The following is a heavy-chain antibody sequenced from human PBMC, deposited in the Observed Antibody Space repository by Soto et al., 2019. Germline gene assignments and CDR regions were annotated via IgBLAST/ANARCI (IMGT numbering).Heavy chain of an antibody. CDR3: AKGGGSYYYYYMDV. CDR1: GFTFSSYA. Sequence: GGSLRLSCAASGFTFSSYAMSWVRQAPGKGLEWVSAISGSGGSTYYADSVKGRFTISRDNSKNTLYLQMNSLRAEDTAVYYCAKGGGSYYYYYMDVWGNGTTVTVSS. CDR2: ISGSGGST. J-gene: IGHJ6*03. D-gene: IGHD1-1*01. V-gene: IGHV3-23*01.